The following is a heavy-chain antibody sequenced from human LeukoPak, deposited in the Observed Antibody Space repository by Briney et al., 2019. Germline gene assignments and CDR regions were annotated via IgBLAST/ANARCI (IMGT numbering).Heavy chain of an antibody. D-gene: IGHD4-17*01. Sequence: ASVKVSCKTSGYTFTSYYIHWVRQAPGQGLEWMGIVNPSGGSTSYAQKFQGRVTMTRDTSTSTVYMYLSSLRSEDTAVYYCVRDSLYGVVDYWGQGTLVTVSS. J-gene: IGHJ4*02. CDR3: VRDSLYGVVDY. V-gene: IGHV1-46*01. CDR2: VNPSGGST. CDR1: GYTFTSYY.